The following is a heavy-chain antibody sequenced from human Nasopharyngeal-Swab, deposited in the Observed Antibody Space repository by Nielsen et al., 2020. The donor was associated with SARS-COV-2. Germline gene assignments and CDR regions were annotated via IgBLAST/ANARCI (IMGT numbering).Heavy chain of an antibody. CDR1: GDSFTSYW. D-gene: IGHD1-26*01. V-gene: IGHV5-51*01. J-gene: IGHJ3*02. Sequence: GGSLRLSCKGSGDSFTSYWIGWVRQMPGKGLEWMGIIYPGDSDTRYSPSFQGQVTISADKSISTAYLQWSSLKASDTAMYYCARQSGSYYDIADAFDIWGQGTMVTVSS. CDR3: ARQSGSYYDIADAFDI. CDR2: IYPGDSDT.